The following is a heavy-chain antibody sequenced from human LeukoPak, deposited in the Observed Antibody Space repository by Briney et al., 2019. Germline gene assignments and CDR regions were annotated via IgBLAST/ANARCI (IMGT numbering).Heavy chain of an antibody. CDR2: IIPIFGTA. V-gene: IGHV1-69*13. D-gene: IGHD3-22*01. J-gene: IGHJ1*01. CDR1: GGTFSSYA. CDR3: ASYYYDSSGYQH. Sequence: ASVKVSCKASGGTFSSYAISWVRQAPGQGLEWMGGIIPIFGTANYARKFQGRVTITADESTSTAYMELSSLRSEDTAVYYCASYYYDSSGYQHWGQGTLVTVSS.